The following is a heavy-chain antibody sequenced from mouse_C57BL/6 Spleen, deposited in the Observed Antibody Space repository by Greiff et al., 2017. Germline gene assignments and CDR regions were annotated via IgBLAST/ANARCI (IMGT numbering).Heavy chain of an antibody. CDR3: ARDDSSGSAWFAY. CDR2: SRNKANDYTT. V-gene: IGHV7-1*01. J-gene: IGHJ3*01. Sequence: EVQLVESGGGLVQSGRSLRLSCATSGFTFSAFYMEWVRQAPGQGLEWIAASRNKANDYTTEYSASVKGRFIVSRDTSQRILYLQMNALRAEDTAIYYCARDDSSGSAWFAYWGQGTLVTVSA. CDR1: GFTFSAFY. D-gene: IGHD3-2*02.